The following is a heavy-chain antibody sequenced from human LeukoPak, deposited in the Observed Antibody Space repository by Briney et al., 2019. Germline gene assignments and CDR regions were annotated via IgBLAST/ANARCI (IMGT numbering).Heavy chain of an antibody. CDR2: ISSSSSYI. CDR1: GFTFSSYS. V-gene: IGHV3-21*01. CDR3: ARDSDYGDYNRGGGHWFDP. J-gene: IGHJ5*02. D-gene: IGHD4-17*01. Sequence: GGSLRLSCATSGFTFSSYSMNWVRQAPGKGLEWVSSISSSSSYIYYADSVKGRFTISRDNAKNSLYLQMNSLRAEDTAVYYCARDSDYGDYNRGGGHWFDPWGQGTLVTVSS.